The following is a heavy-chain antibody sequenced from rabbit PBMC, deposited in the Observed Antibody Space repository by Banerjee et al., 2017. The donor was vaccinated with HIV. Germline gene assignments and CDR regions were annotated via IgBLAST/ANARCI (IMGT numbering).Heavy chain of an antibody. D-gene: IGHD4-1*01. CDR2: INAVTGKA. V-gene: IGHV1S45*01. CDR1: GFSFSNKAV. Sequence: QEQLVESGGGLVKPEGSLKLSCTASGFSFSNKAVMCWVRQTPGKGLEWIACINAVTGKAVCASWAKGRFTFSKTSSTTMTLQMTSLTAADTATYFCARDLPGVIGWNFGWWGPGTLVTVS. CDR3: ARDLPGVIGWNFGW. J-gene: IGHJ6*01.